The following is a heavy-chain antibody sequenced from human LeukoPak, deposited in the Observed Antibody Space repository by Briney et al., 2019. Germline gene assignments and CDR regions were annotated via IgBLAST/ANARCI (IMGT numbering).Heavy chain of an antibody. V-gene: IGHV4-59*12. CDR2: IYYSGST. J-gene: IGHJ4*02. CDR3: ARGVRCSGGSCYHDFDY. CDR1: GGSISSYY. Sequence: SETLSLTCTVSGGSISSYYWSWIRQPPGKGLEWIGYIYYSGSTNYNPSLKSRVTISVDTSKNQFSLKLSSVTAADTAVYYCARGVRCSGGSCYHDFDYWGQGTLVTVSS. D-gene: IGHD2-15*01.